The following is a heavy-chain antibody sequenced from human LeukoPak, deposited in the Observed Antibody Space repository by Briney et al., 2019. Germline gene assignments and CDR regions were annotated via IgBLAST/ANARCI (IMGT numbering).Heavy chain of an antibody. V-gene: IGHV4-59*01. Sequence: SETLSLTCTVSGGSISSYYWTWIRQFPGKGLERIGYIYYSGITNYNPSLKSRVTISVDTSKNQFSLKLTSVTAADTAVYYCARGHIAAGGNDLFDYWGQGALVTVSS. CDR1: GGSISSYY. J-gene: IGHJ4*02. CDR2: IYYSGIT. D-gene: IGHD6-13*01. CDR3: ARGHIAAGGNDLFDY.